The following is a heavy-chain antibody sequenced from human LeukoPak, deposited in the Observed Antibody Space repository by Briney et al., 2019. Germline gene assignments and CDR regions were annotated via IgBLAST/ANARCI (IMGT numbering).Heavy chain of an antibody. Sequence: GRSLRPSCAASGFTFDDYAMHWVRQAPGKGLEWVSGISWNSGSIGYADSVKGRFTISRDNAKNSLYLQMNSLRAEDTALYYCAKAYCSGGSCYSDSVFFDYWGQGTLVTVSS. CDR2: ISWNSGSI. D-gene: IGHD2-15*01. V-gene: IGHV3-9*01. CDR3: AKAYCSGGSCYSDSVFFDY. CDR1: GFTFDDYA. J-gene: IGHJ4*02.